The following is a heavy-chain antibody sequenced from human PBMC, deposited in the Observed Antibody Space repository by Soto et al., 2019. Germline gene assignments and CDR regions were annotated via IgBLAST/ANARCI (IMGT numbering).Heavy chain of an antibody. CDR3: VRRYDPYYFDY. CDR2: VYGSDDK. CDR1: GFSLTTGAVA. D-gene: IGHD1-1*01. Sequence: QITLXESGPTLVKPTQTLTLTCTFSGFSLTTGAVAVGWIRQPPGKALEWLAIVYGSDDKYYSPSLRSRLSITKDNSKNQVVLTLTNMDPVDTATYSCVRRYDPYYFDYWGRGTLVTVSS. V-gene: IGHV2-5*01. J-gene: IGHJ4*02.